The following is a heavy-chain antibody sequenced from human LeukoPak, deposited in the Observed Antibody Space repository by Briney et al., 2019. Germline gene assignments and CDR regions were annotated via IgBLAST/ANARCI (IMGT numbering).Heavy chain of an antibody. CDR2: INFNSGGT. CDR1: GYTYTGYY. D-gene: IGHD3-10*01. Sequence: GGSVKDSCKASGYTYTGYYMHWVGQAPGQEVEWIGYINFNSGGTKYAQKFQGRVTMTRDTSISTAYMELSRLRSDDTAVYYCARGSRHGSGSYANWFDPWGQGTLVTVSS. J-gene: IGHJ5*02. CDR3: ARGSRHGSGSYANWFDP. V-gene: IGHV1-2*02.